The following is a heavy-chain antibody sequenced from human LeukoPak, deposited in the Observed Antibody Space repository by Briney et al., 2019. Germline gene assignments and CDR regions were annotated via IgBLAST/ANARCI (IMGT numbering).Heavy chain of an antibody. CDR3: VREYSGSYSTPFDY. CDR2: IYHSGST. J-gene: IGHJ4*02. V-gene: IGHV4-38-2*02. Sequence: KASETLSLTCTVSGYSISSGYYWGWIRQPPGKGLEWIGSIYHSGSTYYNPSLKSRVTISVDTSKNQFSLKLSSVTAADTAVYYCVREYSGSYSTPFDYWGQGTLVTVSS. D-gene: IGHD1-26*01. CDR1: GYSISSGYY.